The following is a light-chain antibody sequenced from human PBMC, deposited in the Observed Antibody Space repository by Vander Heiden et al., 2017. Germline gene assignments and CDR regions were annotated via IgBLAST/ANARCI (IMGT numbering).Light chain of an antibody. J-gene: IGLJ2*01. CDR2: VNSDGSH. CDR1: SGHSNYA. V-gene: IGLV4-69*01. Sequence: QLVLTQSPSASASLGASVKLSCTLSSGHSNYAIAWHQQQPEKGPRYLMKVNSDGSHNKGDGIPDRFSGSSSGAERYLTISSLQSEDEADYYCQTWGTDSRDVVFGGGTKLTVL. CDR3: QTWGTDSRDVV.